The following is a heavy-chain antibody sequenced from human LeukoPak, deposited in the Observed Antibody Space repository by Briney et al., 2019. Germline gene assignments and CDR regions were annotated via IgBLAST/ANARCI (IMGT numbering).Heavy chain of an antibody. D-gene: IGHD3-22*01. CDR3: ASGDFGVTMIVLDY. CDR1: GFTFSSYA. Sequence: GRSLRLSCAASGFTFSSYAMHWARQAPGKGLEWVAVISYDGSNKYYADSVKGRFTISRDNSKNTLYLQMNSLRAEDTAVYYCASGDFGVTMIVLDYWGQGTLVTVSS. J-gene: IGHJ4*02. V-gene: IGHV3-30-3*01. CDR2: ISYDGSNK.